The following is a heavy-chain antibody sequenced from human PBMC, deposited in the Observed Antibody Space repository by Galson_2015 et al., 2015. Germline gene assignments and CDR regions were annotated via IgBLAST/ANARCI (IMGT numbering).Heavy chain of an antibody. Sequence: LRLSCAAPGFTFSNYSMSWVRQAPGKGPEWTSYITSRSSTIYYSDSVKGRFTISRDNAKNSLYLGMKSLRDEDTALYYCARDLGYCSGTSCYSVGAFDIWGQGTMVTVSS. CDR1: GFTFSNYS. J-gene: IGHJ3*02. CDR2: ITSRSSTI. CDR3: ARDLGYCSGTSCYSVGAFDI. D-gene: IGHD2-15*01. V-gene: IGHV3-48*02.